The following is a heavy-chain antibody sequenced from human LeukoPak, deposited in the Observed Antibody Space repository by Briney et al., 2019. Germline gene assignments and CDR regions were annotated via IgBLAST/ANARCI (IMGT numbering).Heavy chain of an antibody. CDR1: GGSISRSYYY. CDR2: IYYSGST. V-gene: IGHV4-39*01. CDR3: TRHEHKALAGDT. D-gene: IGHD6-19*01. J-gene: IGHJ5*02. Sequence: SETLSLTCTVSGGSISRSYYYWGWIRQPPGTGLEWIGTIYYSGSTFYNPSLKSRVTISVDTSINHFSLTLTSLTAADTAVYFCTRHEHKALAGDTWGPGTLVTVSS.